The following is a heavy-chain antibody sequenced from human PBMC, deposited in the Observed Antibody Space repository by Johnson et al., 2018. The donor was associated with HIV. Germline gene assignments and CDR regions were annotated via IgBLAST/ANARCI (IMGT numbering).Heavy chain of an antibody. Sequence: VQLVESGGGLVQPGGSLRLSCAASGFTFSSYWMSWVRQAPGKGLEWVANIKQDGSENYDVDSVKGRFTISRDNAKNSLYLQMNSLRVEDTAVYYCAKGDDYYDSSGYYRQGAFDIWGQGTMVTVSS. V-gene: IGHV3-7*01. J-gene: IGHJ3*02. D-gene: IGHD3-22*01. CDR2: IKQDGSEN. CDR3: AKGDDYYDSSGYYRQGAFDI. CDR1: GFTFSSYW.